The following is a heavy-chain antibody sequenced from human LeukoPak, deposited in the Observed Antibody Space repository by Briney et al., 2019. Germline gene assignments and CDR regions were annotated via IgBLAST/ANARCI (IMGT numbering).Heavy chain of an antibody. Sequence: ASVKVSCKASGYTFTGYYMHWVRQAPGQGLEWMGWINPSSGGTDYAQRFQGRVTLTRDTSISTAYIELSRLRSDDTAVYYCARGYYENSGYFSDYWGQGTLVTVSS. CDR1: GYTFTGYY. CDR3: ARGYYENSGYFSDY. V-gene: IGHV1-2*02. CDR2: INPSSGGT. D-gene: IGHD3-22*01. J-gene: IGHJ4*02.